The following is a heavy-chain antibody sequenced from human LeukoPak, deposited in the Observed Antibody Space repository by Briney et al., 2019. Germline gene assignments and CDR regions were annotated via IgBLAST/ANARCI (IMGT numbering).Heavy chain of an antibody. CDR2: IKQDGREK. D-gene: IGHD3-10*01. CDR3: AREVGLLWFGESPRGYMDV. J-gene: IGHJ6*03. V-gene: IGHV3-7*01. Sequence: AGGSLRLSCAASGFTFSSYWMNWVRQAPGKGLEWVANIKQDGREKYYVDSVKGRFTISRDNAKNSLYLQMNSLRGEDTAVYYCAREVGLLWFGESPRGYMDVWGKGTTVTISS. CDR1: GFTFSSYW.